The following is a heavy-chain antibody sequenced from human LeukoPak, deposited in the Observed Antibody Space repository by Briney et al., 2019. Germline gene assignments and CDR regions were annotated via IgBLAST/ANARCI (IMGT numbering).Heavy chain of an antibody. J-gene: IGHJ4*02. CDR3: AKDHIVYSSSELGIFDY. CDR1: GFTFSSYW. Sequence: PGGSLRLSCAASGFTFSSYWMSWVRQAPGKGLEWVSAISGSGGSTYYADSVKGRFTISRDNSKNTLYLQMNSLRAEDTAVYYCAKDHIVYSSSELGIFDYWGQGTLVTVSS. D-gene: IGHD6-6*01. CDR2: ISGSGGST. V-gene: IGHV3-23*01.